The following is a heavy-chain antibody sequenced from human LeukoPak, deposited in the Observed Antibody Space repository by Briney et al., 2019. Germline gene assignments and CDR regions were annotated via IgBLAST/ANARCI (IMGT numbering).Heavy chain of an antibody. CDR1: GFTFTNYY. D-gene: IGHD2-8*02. CDR2: ISPTGSST. V-gene: IGHV1-46*01. J-gene: IGHJ4*02. Sequence: ASVTVSCKASGFTFTNYYMHWVRQGPGQGLEWMGLISPTGSSTNYAQKFRGRVTMTRDTSTTTVYMELSSLRSEDTAVYYCAREESGGYFDYWGQGTLVTVSS. CDR3: AREESGGYFDY.